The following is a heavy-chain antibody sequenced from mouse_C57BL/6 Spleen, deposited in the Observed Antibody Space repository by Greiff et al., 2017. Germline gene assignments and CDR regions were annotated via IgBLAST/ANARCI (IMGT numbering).Heavy chain of an antibody. CDR1: GYSITSGYY. J-gene: IGHJ4*01. CDR2: ISYDGSN. D-gene: IGHD3-1*01. V-gene: IGHV3-6*01. Sequence: EVQLVESGPGLVKPSQSLSLTCSVTGYSITSGYYWNWIRQFSGNKLEWMGYISYDGSNNYNPSLKNRISITRDTSKNQFFLKLNSVTTEDTATYYCARRHRDYYAMDYWGQGTSVTVSS. CDR3: ARRHRDYYAMDY.